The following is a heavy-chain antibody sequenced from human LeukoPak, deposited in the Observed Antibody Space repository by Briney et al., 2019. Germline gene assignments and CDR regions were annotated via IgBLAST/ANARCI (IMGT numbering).Heavy chain of an antibody. V-gene: IGHV3-23*01. CDR3: AKDTEYAWIQLWDYFDY. Sequence: GGSLRLSCAASGFTFSSYAMSWVRQAPGKGLEWVSAISGSGGSTCYADSVKGRFTISRDNSKNTLYLQMNSLRAEDTAVYYCAKDTEYAWIQLWDYFDYWGQGTLVTVSS. CDR2: ISGSGGST. D-gene: IGHD5-18*01. CDR1: GFTFSSYA. J-gene: IGHJ4*02.